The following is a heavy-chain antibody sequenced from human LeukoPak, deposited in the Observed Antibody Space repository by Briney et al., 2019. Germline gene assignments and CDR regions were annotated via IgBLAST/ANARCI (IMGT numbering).Heavy chain of an antibody. CDR3: ARVAYGSGSRLIDC. CDR1: GGSISSGGYS. V-gene: IGHV4-30-2*01. CDR2: FYHSGST. J-gene: IGHJ4*02. Sequence: SETLSLTCAVSGGSISSGGYSWSWIRQPPGKGLEWIGYFYHSGSTYYNPSLKSRVTISVDRSKNQFSLKLSSVTAADTAVYYCARVAYGSGSRLIDCWGQGTLVTISS. D-gene: IGHD3-10*01.